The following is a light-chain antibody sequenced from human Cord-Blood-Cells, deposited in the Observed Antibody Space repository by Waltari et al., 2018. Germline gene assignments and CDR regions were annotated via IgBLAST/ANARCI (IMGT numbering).Light chain of an antibody. Sequence: SYELTQPPSVSVSPGQTASITCSGDKLGDKYACWYQQKPGQSPVLVIYQDSKRPSGIHQRFSGSKSGNTATLTISGTQAMDEADYYSQAWDSSTVVFGGGTKLTVL. V-gene: IGLV3-1*01. J-gene: IGLJ2*01. CDR2: QDS. CDR3: QAWDSSTVV. CDR1: KLGDKY.